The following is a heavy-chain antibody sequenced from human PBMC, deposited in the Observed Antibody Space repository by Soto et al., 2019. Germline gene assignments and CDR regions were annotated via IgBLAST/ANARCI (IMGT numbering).Heavy chain of an antibody. CDR2: IGTAGDT. CDR3: ARSRDYCSSTSCINWFDP. D-gene: IGHD2-2*01. Sequence: PGGSLRLSCAASGFTFSSYDMHWVRQATGKGLEWVSAIGTAGDTYYPGSVKGRFTISRENAKNSLYLQMNSLRAEDTAVYYCARSRDYCSSTSCINWFDPWGQGT. CDR1: GFTFSSYD. J-gene: IGHJ5*02. V-gene: IGHV3-13*01.